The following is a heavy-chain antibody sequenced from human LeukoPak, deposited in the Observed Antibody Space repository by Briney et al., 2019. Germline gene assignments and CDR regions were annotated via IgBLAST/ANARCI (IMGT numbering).Heavy chain of an antibody. Sequence: GGSLRLSCAASGFTFSSYGMHWVRQAPGKGLEWVAVISYDGSNKYYADSVKGRLTISRDNSKNTLYLQMNSLRAEDTAVYYCAKDQYYYGSGPFDPWGQGTLVTVSS. D-gene: IGHD3-10*01. CDR1: GFTFSSYG. V-gene: IGHV3-30*18. CDR2: ISYDGSNK. J-gene: IGHJ5*02. CDR3: AKDQYYYGSGPFDP.